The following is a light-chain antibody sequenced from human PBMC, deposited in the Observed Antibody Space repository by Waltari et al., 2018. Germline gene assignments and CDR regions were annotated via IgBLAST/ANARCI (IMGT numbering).Light chain of an antibody. V-gene: IGKV3-15*01. J-gene: IGKJ2*01. Sequence: EIVMTQSPATLSVSPGERATLSCRASQSIGTSLAWFQQTPGQAPLLLIYHASPRATGIPARLSGIGAGKEFTLTIGSLQSEDFAVYYCQQYYDWRSFGQGTKLEIK. CDR3: QQYYDWRS. CDR1: QSIGTS. CDR2: HAS.